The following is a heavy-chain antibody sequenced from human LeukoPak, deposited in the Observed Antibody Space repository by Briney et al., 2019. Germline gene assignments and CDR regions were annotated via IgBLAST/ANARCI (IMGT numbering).Heavy chain of an antibody. CDR2: INHSGST. Sequence: SETLSLTCTVSGGSIRSYYWSWIRQPPGKGLEWIGEINHSGSTNYNPSLKSRVTISVDTSKNQFSLKLSSVTAADTAVYYCARGSIAAAGTGVWFDPWGQGTLVTVSS. J-gene: IGHJ5*02. CDR1: GGSIRSYY. D-gene: IGHD6-13*01. V-gene: IGHV4-34*01. CDR3: ARGSIAAAGTGVWFDP.